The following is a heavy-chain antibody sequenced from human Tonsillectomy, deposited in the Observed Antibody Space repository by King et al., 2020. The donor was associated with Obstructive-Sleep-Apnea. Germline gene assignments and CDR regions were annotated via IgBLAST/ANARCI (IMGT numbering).Heavy chain of an antibody. D-gene: IGHD6-13*01. CDR1: GGSISSIGDY. CDR3: ARTPIAAAGSHG. CDR2: IYYSVGT. J-gene: IGHJ4*02. Sequence: QLQESGPGLVKPSETLSLTCTVSGGSISSIGDYWVGIRQPPGKWLEGIGSIYYSVGTYYNPSHKSRVTISVDTSKNQFSLKLSSVTAADTAVYYCARTPIAAAGSHGWGQGTLVTVSA. V-gene: IGHV4-39*07.